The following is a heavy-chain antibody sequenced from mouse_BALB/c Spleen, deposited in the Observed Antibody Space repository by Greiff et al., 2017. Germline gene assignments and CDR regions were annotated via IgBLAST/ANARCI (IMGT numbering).Heavy chain of an antibody. J-gene: IGHJ2*01. V-gene: IGHV1-15*01. Sequence: QVQLQQSGAELVRPGASVTLSCKASGYTFTDYEMHWVKQTPVHGLEWIGAIDPETGGTAYNQKFKGKATLTADKSSSTAYMELRSLTSEDSAVYYCTREERRYAFFDYWGQGTTLTVSS. D-gene: IGHD2-14*01. CDR2: IDPETGGT. CDR1: GYTFTDYE. CDR3: TREERRYAFFDY.